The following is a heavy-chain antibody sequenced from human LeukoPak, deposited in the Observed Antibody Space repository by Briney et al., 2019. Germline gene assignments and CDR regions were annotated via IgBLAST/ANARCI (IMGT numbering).Heavy chain of an antibody. CDR2: ISWNSGSI. CDR1: GFTFDDYA. CDR3: ATVGTRDVYRFDY. J-gene: IGHJ4*02. V-gene: IGHV3-9*01. D-gene: IGHD5-24*01. Sequence: PGRSLRLSCAASGFTFDDYAMHWVRQAPGKGLEWVSGISWNSGSIGYADSVKGRFTISRDNAKNSLYLQMNSLRAEDTAVYYCATVGTRDVYRFDYWGQGTLVTVSS.